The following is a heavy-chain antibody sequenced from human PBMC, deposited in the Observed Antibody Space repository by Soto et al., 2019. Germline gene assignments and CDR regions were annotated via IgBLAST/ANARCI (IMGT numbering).Heavy chain of an antibody. Sequence: ESLKTFCQGSIDSFTSSWLSWVRQMSGKGLEWMGRIDPSDSYTNYSPSFQGHVTISADKSISTAYLQWSSLKASDTALYYCASSPYTYYDSSGHFDDWGQGTLVTVPS. V-gene: IGHV5-10-1*01. CDR3: ASSPYTYYDSSGHFDD. CDR2: IDPSDSYT. CDR1: IDSFTSSW. D-gene: IGHD3-22*01. J-gene: IGHJ4*02.